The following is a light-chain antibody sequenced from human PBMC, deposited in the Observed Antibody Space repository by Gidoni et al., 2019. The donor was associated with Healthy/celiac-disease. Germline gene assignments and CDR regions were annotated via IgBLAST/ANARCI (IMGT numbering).Light chain of an antibody. CDR1: SSDVGSYNL. CDR3: CSYAGSSTLV. Sequence: QSALTQPASVSGSPGQSITISCTGTSSDVGSYNLVSWYQQHPGKAPKRMIYEGSKRPSGVSNRCSGSKSANTASLTISGLQAEDEADYYCCSYAGSSTLVFGGGTKLTVL. CDR2: EGS. V-gene: IGLV2-23*01. J-gene: IGLJ2*01.